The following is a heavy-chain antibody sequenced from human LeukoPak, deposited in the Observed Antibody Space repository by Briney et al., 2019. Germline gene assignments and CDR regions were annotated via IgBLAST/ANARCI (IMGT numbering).Heavy chain of an antibody. J-gene: IGHJ5*02. Sequence: GGSLRLSCAASGFSFSTYWMSWVRQAPGKGLEWVANIKQDGSEKYYVDSVKGRFTISRDNAKNSLDLQMNSLRAEDTAVYYCARGGYGWFDPWGQGTLVTVSS. CDR1: GFSFSTYW. CDR2: IKQDGSEK. CDR3: ARGGYGWFDP. D-gene: IGHD2-15*01. V-gene: IGHV3-7*01.